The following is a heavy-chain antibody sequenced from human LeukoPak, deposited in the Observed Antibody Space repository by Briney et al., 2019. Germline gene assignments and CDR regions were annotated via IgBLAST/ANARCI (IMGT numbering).Heavy chain of an antibody. Sequence: SETLSLTCAVSGGSISSSNWWSWVRQPPGKGLEWIGEINHSGSTNYNPSLKSRVTISVDTSKNQFSLKLSSVTAADTAVYYCARHAHLTGLDYWGQGTLVTVSS. D-gene: IGHD7-27*01. V-gene: IGHV4-4*02. J-gene: IGHJ4*02. CDR2: INHSGST. CDR3: ARHAHLTGLDY. CDR1: GGSISSSNW.